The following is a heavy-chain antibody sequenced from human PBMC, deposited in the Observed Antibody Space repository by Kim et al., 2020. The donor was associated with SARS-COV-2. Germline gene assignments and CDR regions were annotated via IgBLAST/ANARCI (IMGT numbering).Heavy chain of an antibody. Sequence: GGSLRLSCAASGFTFSSYGMHWVRQAPGKGLEWVAVISYDGSNKYYADSVKGRFTISRDNSKNMLYLQMNSLRAEDTAVYYCAKEASEYGDGYNYSFDYWGQGTLVTVSS. CDR2: ISYDGSNK. V-gene: IGHV3-30*18. CDR1: GFTFSSYG. J-gene: IGHJ4*02. CDR3: AKEASEYGDGYNYSFDY. D-gene: IGHD1-1*01.